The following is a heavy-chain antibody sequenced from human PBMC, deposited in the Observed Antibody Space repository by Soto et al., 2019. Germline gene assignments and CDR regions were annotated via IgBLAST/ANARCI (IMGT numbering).Heavy chain of an antibody. CDR3: VRQGIDYRPGLVAV. D-gene: IGHD4-17*01. CDR2: VYYTGDT. Sequence: QVQLQQSGPRLVKPSETLSLTCTVSSGPDRSHNWGWIRQPPGRGLEWIGYVYYTGDTAYNPSLRGRVTISADPPTNDIPLPLNSVPAAHTAVYYGVRQGIDYRPGLVAVWGQGATVSVS. J-gene: IGHJ6*02. CDR1: SGPDRSHN. V-gene: IGHV4-59*08.